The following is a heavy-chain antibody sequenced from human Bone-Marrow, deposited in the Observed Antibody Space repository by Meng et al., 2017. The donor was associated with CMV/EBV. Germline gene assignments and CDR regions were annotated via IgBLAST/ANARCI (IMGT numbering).Heavy chain of an antibody. CDR3: ARALGYCSSTSCYTFDY. V-gene: IGHV3-21*01. J-gene: IGHJ4*02. Sequence: GGSLRLSCAASGFTFSSYSMNWVRQAPGKGLEWVSSISSSSYIYYADSVKGRFTISRDNAKNSLYLQMNSLRAEDTAVYYCARALGYCSSTSCYTFDYCGQGTLVAASS. D-gene: IGHD2-2*02. CDR2: ISSSSYI. CDR1: GFTFSSYS.